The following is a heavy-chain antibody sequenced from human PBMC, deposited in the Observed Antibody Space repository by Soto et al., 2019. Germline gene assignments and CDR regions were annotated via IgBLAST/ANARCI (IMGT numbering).Heavy chain of an antibody. J-gene: IGHJ4*02. D-gene: IGHD1-1*01. CDR3: ASGSELALFDY. V-gene: IGHV3-53*01. Sequence: GGSLRLSCAASGFTVSSNYMSWVRQAPGKGLEWVSVIYSGGSTYYADSVKGRFTISRDNSKNTLYLQMNSLRAEDTAAYYCASGSELALFDYWGQGTLVTVSS. CDR1: GFTVSSNY. CDR2: IYSGGST.